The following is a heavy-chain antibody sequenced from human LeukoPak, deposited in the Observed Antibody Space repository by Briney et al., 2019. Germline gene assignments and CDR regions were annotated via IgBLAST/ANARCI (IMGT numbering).Heavy chain of an antibody. CDR2: IGTAGDT. V-gene: IGHV3-13*01. CDR3: ARDLGGEAFDI. D-gene: IGHD3-16*01. Sequence: GGSLRLSCAASGFTFSSYDMHWVRQATGKGLEWVSAIGTAGDTYCPGSVKGRFTISRENAKNSLYLQMNSLRAGDTAVYYCARDLGGEAFDIWGQGTMVTVSS. J-gene: IGHJ3*02. CDR1: GFTFSSYD.